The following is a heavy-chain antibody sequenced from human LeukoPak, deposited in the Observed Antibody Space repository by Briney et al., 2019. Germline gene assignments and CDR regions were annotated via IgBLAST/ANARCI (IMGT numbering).Heavy chain of an antibody. CDR2: ISYIASNK. CDR3: AKGKWGLTINNFDV. J-gene: IGHJ3*01. Sequence: GGSLRLSCAASGFTFSSYGMHWVRQAPGKGLEWVALISYIASNKYYADSVKGRFTIFRDNSKDTLFLQMNSLRAEDTAVYYCAKGKWGLTINNFDVWGQGTMVTVSS. D-gene: IGHD4/OR15-4a*01. CDR1: GFTFSSYG. V-gene: IGHV3-30*18.